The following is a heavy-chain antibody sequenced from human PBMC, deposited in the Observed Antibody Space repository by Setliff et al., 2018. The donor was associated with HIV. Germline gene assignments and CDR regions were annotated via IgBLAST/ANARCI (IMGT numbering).Heavy chain of an antibody. CDR3: AKGRYSSSWYYFDY. J-gene: IGHJ4*02. Sequence: PGGSLRLSCAASGFTFDDYAMHWVRRAPGKGLEWVSGITWNSGSIACADSVKGRFTISRDNAKNSLYLQMNSLRAEDMALYYCAKGRYSSSWYYFDYWGQGTLVTVSS. CDR2: ITWNSGSI. D-gene: IGHD6-13*01. V-gene: IGHV3-9*03. CDR1: GFTFDDYA.